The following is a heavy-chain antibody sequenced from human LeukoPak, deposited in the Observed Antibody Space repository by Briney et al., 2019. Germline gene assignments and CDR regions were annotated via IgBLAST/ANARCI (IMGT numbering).Heavy chain of an antibody. V-gene: IGHV3-30*02. J-gene: IGHJ4*02. CDR3: AAVTTSY. CDR1: GFTFSSYG. Sequence: GGSLRRSCAASGFTFSSYGMHWVRQAPGKGLEWVAFIRYDGSNKYYADFVKGRFTISRDNSKNTLYLQMNSLRAEDTAVYYCAAVTTSYWGQGTLVTVSS. CDR2: IRYDGSNK. D-gene: IGHD4-17*01.